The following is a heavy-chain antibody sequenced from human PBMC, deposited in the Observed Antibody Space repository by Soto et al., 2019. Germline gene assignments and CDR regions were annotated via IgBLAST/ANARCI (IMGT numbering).Heavy chain of an antibody. J-gene: IGHJ4*02. Sequence: EVQLLESGGGLVQPGGSLTLSCAASGFTFSDYTMSWVRQAPGKVLECVSVILSDHNTYYADSVRGRFTISRDNSKTTLYPEMNSLRAEDTAVYYCARRTSGYFGYWGQGTLVTVSS. CDR2: ILSDHNT. CDR1: GFTFSDYT. D-gene: IGHD6-19*01. V-gene: IGHV3-23*03. CDR3: ARRTSGYFGY.